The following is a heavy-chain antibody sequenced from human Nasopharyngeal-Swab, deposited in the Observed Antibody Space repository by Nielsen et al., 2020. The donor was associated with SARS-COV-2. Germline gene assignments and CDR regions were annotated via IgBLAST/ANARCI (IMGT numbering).Heavy chain of an antibody. D-gene: IGHD2-21*01. CDR1: GGSVSGSS. J-gene: IGHJ6*02. V-gene: IGHV4-34*01. CDR3: ARGGLSYYYYPLDV. Sequence: SETLSLTCGVYGGSVSGSSWSWIRQPPGRGLEWIGDLTHDGSTTYNASFRGRSAITSDRSSNQVSLRVNSMTAADSALYFCARGGLSYYYYPLDVWGQGTTATVSS. CDR2: LTHDGST.